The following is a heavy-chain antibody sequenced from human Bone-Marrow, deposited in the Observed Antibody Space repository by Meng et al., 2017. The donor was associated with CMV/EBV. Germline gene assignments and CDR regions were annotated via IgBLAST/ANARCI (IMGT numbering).Heavy chain of an antibody. J-gene: IGHJ4*02. CDR1: GYSFNDFA. Sequence: ASVKVSCKASGYSFNDFAVNWVRQAPGQGLEWMGWISAHNGNTSYAQRFQGRVTMTTDTSTSTAYVEVRSLRFDDTAVYYCANIHPIRSTDYWGQGTLVTVSS. V-gene: IGHV1-18*01. D-gene: IGHD2-2*02. CDR2: ISAHNGNT. CDR3: ANIHPIRSTDY.